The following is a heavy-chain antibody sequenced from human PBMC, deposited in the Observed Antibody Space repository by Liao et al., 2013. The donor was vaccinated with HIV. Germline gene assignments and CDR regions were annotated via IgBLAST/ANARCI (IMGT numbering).Heavy chain of an antibody. Sequence: QVQLQESGPGLVKPSQTLSLTCTVSGGSISSGSYYWNWIRQPAGKALEWIGRIYTSGSTNYNPSLKSRVTISVDTSKNQFSLKLSSVTAADTALYYCARTDYDILTGYRSSDYWGQGTLVTVSS. CDR3: ARTDYDILTGYRSSDY. V-gene: IGHV4-61*02. J-gene: IGHJ4*02. D-gene: IGHD3-9*01. CDR2: IYTSGST. CDR1: GGSISSGSYY.